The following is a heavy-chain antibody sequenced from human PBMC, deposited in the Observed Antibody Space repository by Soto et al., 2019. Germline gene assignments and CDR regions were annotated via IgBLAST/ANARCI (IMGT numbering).Heavy chain of an antibody. CDR2: IYYSGST. CDR3: ARHFIVVVPAAIIWFDP. CDR1: GGSISSSSYY. V-gene: IGHV4-39*01. D-gene: IGHD2-2*02. J-gene: IGHJ5*02. Sequence: QLQLQESGPGLVKPSETLSLTCTVSGGSISSSSYYWGWIRQPPGKGLEWIGSIYYSGSTYYNPSLKSRVTISVDTSKNPFSLKLSSVTAADTAVYYCARHFIVVVPAAIIWFDPWGQGTLVTVSS.